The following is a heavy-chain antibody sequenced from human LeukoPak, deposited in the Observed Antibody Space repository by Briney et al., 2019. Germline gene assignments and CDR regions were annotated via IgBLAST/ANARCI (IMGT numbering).Heavy chain of an antibody. D-gene: IGHD5-18*01. CDR2: ISSSGSTI. V-gene: IGHV3-48*03. CDR3: ARVPLAVVDTAMVGDY. CDR1: GFTFSSYE. J-gene: IGHJ4*02. Sequence: GGSLRLSRAASGFTFSSYEMNWVRQAPGKGLEWVSYISSSGSTIYYADSVKGRFTISRDNAKNSLYLQMNSLRAEDTAVYYCARVPLAVVDTAMVGDYWGQGTLVTVSS.